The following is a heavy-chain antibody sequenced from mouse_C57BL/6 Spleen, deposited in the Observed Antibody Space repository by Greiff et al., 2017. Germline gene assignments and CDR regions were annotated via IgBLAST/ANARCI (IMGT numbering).Heavy chain of an antibody. Sequence: QVQLQQPGAELVRPGSSVKLSCKASGYTFTSYWMHWVKQRPIQGLEWIGNIDPSDSETHYNPKFKDKATLTVDKSSSTAYMQRSSLTSEDSAVYYCARPYYDYDLYYFDYWGQGTTLTVSS. CDR2: IDPSDSET. CDR1: GYTFTSYW. V-gene: IGHV1-52*01. J-gene: IGHJ2*01. D-gene: IGHD2-4*01. CDR3: ARPYYDYDLYYFDY.